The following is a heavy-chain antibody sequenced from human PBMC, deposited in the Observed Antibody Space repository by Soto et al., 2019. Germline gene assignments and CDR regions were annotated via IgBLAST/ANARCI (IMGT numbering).Heavy chain of an antibody. Sequence: EVQLVESGGGLIQPGGSLRLSCAASGLTVSRNYMSWVRQAPGKGLEWVSVIYSDGRTYYGDSVKGRFTTSRDNSKNTVYLQMNSLRAEDTAVYYCARGTHFQSDYWGQGTLVTVSS. CDR1: GLTVSRNY. V-gene: IGHV3-53*01. CDR3: ARGTHFQSDY. CDR2: IYSDGRT. J-gene: IGHJ4*02.